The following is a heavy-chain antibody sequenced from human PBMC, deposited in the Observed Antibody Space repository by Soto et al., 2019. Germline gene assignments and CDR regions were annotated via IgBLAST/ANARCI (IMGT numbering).Heavy chain of an antibody. Sequence: QVQLQESGPGLVKPSETLSLTCTVSGGSISSYYWSWIRQPPGKGLEWIGYIYYSGSTNYNPSLKSRVTISVHTSKHHFPLKLSSVTAADTAVYYCARRSTVYYYYGMDVWGQGTPVTVSS. CDR1: GGSISSYY. CDR3: ARRSTVYYYYGMDV. J-gene: IGHJ6*02. V-gene: IGHV4-59*01. D-gene: IGHD4-17*01. CDR2: IYYSGST.